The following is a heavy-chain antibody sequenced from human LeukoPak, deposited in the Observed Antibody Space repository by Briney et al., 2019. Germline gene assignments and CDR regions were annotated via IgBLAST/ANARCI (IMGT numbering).Heavy chain of an antibody. Sequence: SETLSLTCAVYGGSFSSYYWNWIRQPPGKGLEWIAEINHSGSTNYKSSLKSRVTISVDTSKSQISLKLTSVTAADTAVHYCASSREGLCSGTSCSPYYFDYWGQGTLVTVSS. CDR2: INHSGST. J-gene: IGHJ4*02. CDR1: GGSFSSYY. V-gene: IGHV4-34*01. CDR3: ASSREGLCSGTSCSPYYFDY. D-gene: IGHD2-2*01.